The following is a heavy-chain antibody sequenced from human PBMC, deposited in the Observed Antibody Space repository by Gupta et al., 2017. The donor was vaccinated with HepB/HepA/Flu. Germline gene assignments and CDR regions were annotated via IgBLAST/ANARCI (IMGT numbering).Heavy chain of an antibody. V-gene: IGHV1-2*02. CDR1: GYSFTGDL. Sequence: QVQLVQSGAEVKKPGASVKVSCKAFGYSFTGDLMHWVRQAPGQGLEWMGWMNPKNGGRNYAQKFQGRVTMTRDTSINTAYMYLSSLRSDDTAVYYCARGEGYFDLWGRGTLVTVSS. CDR2: MNPKNGGR. J-gene: IGHJ2*01. CDR3: ARGEGYFDL.